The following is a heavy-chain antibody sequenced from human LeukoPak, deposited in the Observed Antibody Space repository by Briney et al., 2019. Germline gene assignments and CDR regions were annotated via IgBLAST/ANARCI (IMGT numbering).Heavy chain of an antibody. Sequence: GGSLRLSCAASGFTVSSNYMSWVRQAPGKGLEWVSVIYSGGYTYYADSVKGRFTISRDNSKNTLYLQLNSLRADDTAVYYCYSPDGYWGQGTLVTVSS. CDR1: GFTVSSNY. D-gene: IGHD2-21*01. V-gene: IGHV3-53*01. CDR2: IYSGGYT. J-gene: IGHJ4*02. CDR3: YSPDGY.